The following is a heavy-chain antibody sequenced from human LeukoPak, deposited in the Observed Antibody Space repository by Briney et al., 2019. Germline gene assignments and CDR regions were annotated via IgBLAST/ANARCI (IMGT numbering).Heavy chain of an antibody. CDR3: ARVPRDFWSGHEHGMDV. Sequence: SETLSLTCTVSGGSISSSSYYWGWIRQPPGKGLEWIGSIFSSGSTNYNPSLKSRVTISVDTSKNQFSLKLSSVTAADTAVYYCARVPRDFWSGHEHGMDVWGQGTTVTVSS. J-gene: IGHJ6*02. CDR1: GGSISSSSYY. D-gene: IGHD3-3*01. V-gene: IGHV4-39*07. CDR2: IFSSGST.